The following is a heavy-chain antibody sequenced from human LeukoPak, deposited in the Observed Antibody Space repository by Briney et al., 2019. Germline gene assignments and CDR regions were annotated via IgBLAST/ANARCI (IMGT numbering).Heavy chain of an antibody. J-gene: IGHJ4*02. V-gene: IGHV3-11*01. CDR1: GFSFSDYY. D-gene: IGHD3-10*01. CDR2: INSGGSII. CDR3: ARQASGNYFNF. Sequence: GGSLRLSCAASGFSFSDYYMSWIRQAPGKGLEWVSYINSGGSIISDADSVKGRFTISRDNAQNSLFLQMNSLRAEDTAVYYCARQASGNYFNFWGQGTLVTVSS.